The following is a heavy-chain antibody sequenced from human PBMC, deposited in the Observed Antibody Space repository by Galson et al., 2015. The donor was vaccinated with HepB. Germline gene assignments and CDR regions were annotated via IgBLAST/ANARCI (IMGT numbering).Heavy chain of an antibody. Sequence: SVKVSCKASGYTFSGHYMHWARQAPGQGLEWMGWIYPNSGGTNYAQKFQGRVTMTRDTSISTAYMELSRLRSDDTAVYYCARVKSYDYGMDVWGQGTTVTVSS. CDR2: IYPNSGGT. CDR3: ARVKSYDYGMDV. CDR1: GYTFSGHY. D-gene: IGHD2-21*01. V-gene: IGHV1-2*02. J-gene: IGHJ6*02.